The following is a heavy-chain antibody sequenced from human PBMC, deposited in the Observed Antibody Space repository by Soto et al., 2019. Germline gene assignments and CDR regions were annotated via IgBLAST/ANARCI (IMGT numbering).Heavy chain of an antibody. D-gene: IGHD2-21*01. J-gene: IGHJ4*02. V-gene: IGHV2-26*01. CDR1: GFSLSNARMG. CDR3: ARIQDGGDGYNYYFDY. Sequence: QVTLKESGPVLVKPTETLTLTCTVSGFSLSNARMGVSWIRQPPGKALEWLAHIFSNDEKSYSTSLESRLSISKDTSKSQVVLTMTNMDPVDTATYYCARIQDGGDGYNYYFDYWGQGTLVTVSS. CDR2: IFSNDEK.